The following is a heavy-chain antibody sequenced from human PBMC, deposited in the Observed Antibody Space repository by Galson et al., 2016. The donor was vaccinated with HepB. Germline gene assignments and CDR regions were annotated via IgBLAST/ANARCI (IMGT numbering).Heavy chain of an antibody. J-gene: IGHJ5*02. CDR2: IYHSGST. Sequence: SETLSLTCTVSGGSITSTTWWSWVRQPPGKGLEWIGEIYHSGSTNYSPSLRSRVTISVDKSKNQFSLKLSSVTAADTAVYYCASMSGTNWFAPWGQGTLVTVSS. CDR3: ASMSGTNWFAP. D-gene: IGHD3-10*01. V-gene: IGHV4-4*02. CDR1: GGSITSTTW.